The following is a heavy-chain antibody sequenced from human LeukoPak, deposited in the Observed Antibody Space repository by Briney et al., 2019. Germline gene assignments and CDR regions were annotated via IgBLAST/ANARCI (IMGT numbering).Heavy chain of an antibody. D-gene: IGHD3-22*01. J-gene: IGHJ4*02. Sequence: ASVKVSCKASGYTFDSSYMHWVRQAPGQGLEWMGIINPSDDSTRYAQKFQGRVTMTKDTSTNTVYMHLSSLSSDDTAVYYCARAYYESSAYRHAVYFDYWGQGTLVTVSS. CDR2: INPSDDST. CDR3: ARAYYESSAYRHAVYFDY. V-gene: IGHV1-46*02. CDR1: GYTFDSSY.